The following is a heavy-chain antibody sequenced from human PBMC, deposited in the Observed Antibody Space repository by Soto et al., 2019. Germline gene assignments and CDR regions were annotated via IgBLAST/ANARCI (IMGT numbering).Heavy chain of an antibody. V-gene: IGHV4-61*01. D-gene: IGHD3-16*01. CDR3: ERDYDCFDL. CDR2: VYYTGRT. Sequence: SETLSLTCTVSGGSFKSGSYYWSWDRQPPGQGLEWIGYVYYTGRTSYSSSLQSRVTISADTSKNQCSLILTSVTAADTAVYNCERDYDCFDLWGQGSLVTVSS. J-gene: IGHJ4*02. CDR1: GGSFKSGSYY.